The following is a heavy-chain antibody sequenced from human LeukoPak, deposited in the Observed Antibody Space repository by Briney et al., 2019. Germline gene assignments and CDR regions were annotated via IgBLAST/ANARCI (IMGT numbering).Heavy chain of an antibody. J-gene: IGHJ4*02. D-gene: IGHD3-10*01. CDR3: ARSYGSGNYFDY. CDR2: IYYSGSA. CDR1: GGSISTYY. Sequence: SETLSLTCTVSGGSISTYYWSWIRQPPAKGLEWMGYIYYSGSANYNPSLKSRVTISVDTSKNQFSLKLSSVTAADTAVYYCARSYGSGNYFDYWGQGTLVTVSS. V-gene: IGHV4-59*01.